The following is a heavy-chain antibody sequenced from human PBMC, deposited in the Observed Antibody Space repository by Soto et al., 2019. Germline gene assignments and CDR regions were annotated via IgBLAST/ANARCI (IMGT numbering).Heavy chain of an antibody. CDR2: IGAYNGNT. J-gene: IGHJ4*02. CDR3: ARGGGMYSISWPIAY. V-gene: IGHV1-18*04. D-gene: IGHD6-13*01. Sequence: GASVKVSCKAAGYTFTTYGISWVRQAPGQGLEWMGWIGAYNGNTNYAQKFRGRVSMTTDTSTSTAYMELRSLTSDDTAVYYCARGGGMYSISWPIAYWGQGTLVVVS. CDR1: GYTFTTYG.